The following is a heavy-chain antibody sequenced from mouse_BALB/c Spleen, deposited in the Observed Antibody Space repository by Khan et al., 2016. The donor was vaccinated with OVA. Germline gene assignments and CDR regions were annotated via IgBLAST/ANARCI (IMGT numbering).Heavy chain of an antibody. D-gene: IGHD2-2*01. CDR3: TRHGDDAWFTY. Sequence: EVQLQQSGPELMKPGASVKISCKASGYSFTSYYIHWVMQSHGTSLEWIGYIDPFSGGTTYNQKFKGKATLTVDTSSSTAYIHLSNLTSEDSAVYYCTRHGDDAWFTYWGQGTLVTVSA. J-gene: IGHJ3*01. CDR1: GYSFTSYY. CDR2: IDPFSGGT. V-gene: IGHV1S135*01.